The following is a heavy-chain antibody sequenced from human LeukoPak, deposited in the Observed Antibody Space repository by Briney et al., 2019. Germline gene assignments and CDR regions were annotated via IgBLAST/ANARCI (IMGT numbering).Heavy chain of an antibody. D-gene: IGHD3-16*02. J-gene: IGHJ4*02. CDR3: ARGTAGYHSSYFDY. CDR2: INSDGSAT. Sequence: GGSLRLSCAASGFTFGSHWMHWVRQAPGKGLVWVSRINSDGSATAYADSVKGRFTISRDNAENTLYLQMNSLRAEDTAVYYCARGTAGYHSSYFDYWGQGTLVTVSS. V-gene: IGHV3-74*01. CDR1: GFTFGSHW.